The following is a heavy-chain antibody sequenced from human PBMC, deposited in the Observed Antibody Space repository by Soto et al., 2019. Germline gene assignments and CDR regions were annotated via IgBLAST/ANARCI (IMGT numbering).Heavy chain of an antibody. D-gene: IGHD2-2*01. J-gene: IGHJ6*02. CDR3: ARSQGSSTSLEIYYYYYYAMDV. CDR1: GGTFSSYA. Sequence: QVQLVQSGAEVKKPGSSVKVSCKASGGTFSSYAISWVRQAPGQGLEWMGGIIPISGTANYAQKFQGRVTITADESTNTAYMELSSLRSEDTAVYYCARSQGSSTSLEIYYYYYYAMDVWGQGTAVTVSS. CDR2: IIPISGTA. V-gene: IGHV1-69*01.